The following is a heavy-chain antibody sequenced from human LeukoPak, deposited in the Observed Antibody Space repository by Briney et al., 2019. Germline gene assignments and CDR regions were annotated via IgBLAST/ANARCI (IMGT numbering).Heavy chain of an antibody. CDR1: GYTFTGYY. CDR3: ARGRRAKWLPAMTYYYYYMDV. D-gene: IGHD3-22*01. Sequence: ASVKVSCKASGYTFTGYYMHWVRQAPGQGLEWMGWINPNSGGTNYAQKFQGRVTMTRDTSISTAYMELSRLRSDDTAVYYCARGRRAKWLPAMTYYYYYMDVWGKGTTVTVSS. CDR2: INPNSGGT. J-gene: IGHJ6*03. V-gene: IGHV1-2*02.